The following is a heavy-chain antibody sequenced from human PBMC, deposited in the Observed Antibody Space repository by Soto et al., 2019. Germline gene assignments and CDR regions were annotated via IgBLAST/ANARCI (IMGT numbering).Heavy chain of an antibody. V-gene: IGHV1-69*13. CDR3: ARSNGLVVVAATEWFDP. CDR1: GGTFSSYA. Sequence: SVKVSCKASGGTFSSYAISWVRQAPGQGLEWMGGIIPIFGTANYAQKFQGRVTITADESTSTAYMELSSLRSEDTAVYYCARSNGLVVVAATEWFDPWGQGTLVTVSS. J-gene: IGHJ5*02. D-gene: IGHD2-15*01. CDR2: IIPIFGTA.